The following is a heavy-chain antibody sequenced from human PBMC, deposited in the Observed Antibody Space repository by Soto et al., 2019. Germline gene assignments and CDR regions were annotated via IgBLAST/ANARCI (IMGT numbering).Heavy chain of an antibody. CDR3: AREDYGDYGGYFDY. CDR2: INYRGST. CDR1: GGSFSGYY. Sequence: SETLSLTCAVYGGSFSGYYWSWVRQPPGKELQWIGDINYRGSTSYTPSLKSRVTISVDGSKNQFSLKVSSVTAADTAVYYCAREDYGDYGGYFDYCGQGSLVTVSS. V-gene: IGHV4-34*01. D-gene: IGHD4-17*01. J-gene: IGHJ4*02.